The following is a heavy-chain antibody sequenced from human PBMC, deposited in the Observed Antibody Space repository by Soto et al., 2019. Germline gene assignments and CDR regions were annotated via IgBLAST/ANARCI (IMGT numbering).Heavy chain of an antibody. CDR1: CYTFTSYG. Sequence: ASVKVSCKASCYTFTSYGISWVRQAPGQGLEWMGWISAYNGNTNYAQKPQGRVTMTTDTSTSTAYMELRSLRSDDTAVYYCARDLSPPMGSWPLDYWGQGTLVTVSS. J-gene: IGHJ4*02. V-gene: IGHV1-18*01. CDR3: ARDLSPPMGSWPLDY. CDR2: ISAYNGNT. D-gene: IGHD6-13*01.